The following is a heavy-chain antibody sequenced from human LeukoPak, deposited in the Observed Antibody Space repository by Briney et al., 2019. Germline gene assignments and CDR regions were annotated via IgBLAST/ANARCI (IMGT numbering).Heavy chain of an antibody. CDR2: IYYSGST. D-gene: IGHD4-17*01. CDR1: GGSISSYY. Sequence: SETLSLTCTVSGGSISSYYWSWIRQPPGKGLEWIGYIYYSGSTNYNPSLKSRVTISVDTSKNQFSLNLSSVTAADTAVYYCARGRPPHDYGTLFDYWGQGTLVTVSS. V-gene: IGHV4-59*08. J-gene: IGHJ4*02. CDR3: ARGRPPHDYGTLFDY.